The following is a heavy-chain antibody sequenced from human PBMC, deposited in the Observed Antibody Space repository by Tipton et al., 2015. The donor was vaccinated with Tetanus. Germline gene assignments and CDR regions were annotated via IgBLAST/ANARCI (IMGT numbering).Heavy chain of an antibody. CDR3: ARSRGGTRVYYAIAF. J-gene: IGHJ4*02. V-gene: IGHV1-69*18. CDR1: GGTFSSYA. D-gene: IGHD3-22*01. Sequence: QVQLVQSGAEVKKPGSSVKVSCKTSGGTFSSYAISWVRQAPGQGLEWMGTIVPLFDTTISAQRFQGRVTITADATKSAAYMELSSLRSEDTAVYYCARSRGGTRVYYAIAFWGQGTLVTVSS. CDR2: IVPLFDTT.